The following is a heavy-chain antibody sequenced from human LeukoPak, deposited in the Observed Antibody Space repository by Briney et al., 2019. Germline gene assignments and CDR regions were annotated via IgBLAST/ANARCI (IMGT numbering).Heavy chain of an antibody. CDR1: GYTFTGYY. Sequence: ASVTVSFMASGYTFTGYYMHWVRQAPGQGLAWMGWIDPKSGGTNYAQKFQGMVTMTRNTSISTVYMELSSLRSDDTAVYYCASDRGGSSWYLDYWGQGTLVTVSS. V-gene: IGHV1-2*02. J-gene: IGHJ4*02. CDR2: IDPKSGGT. D-gene: IGHD6-13*01. CDR3: ASDRGGSSWYLDY.